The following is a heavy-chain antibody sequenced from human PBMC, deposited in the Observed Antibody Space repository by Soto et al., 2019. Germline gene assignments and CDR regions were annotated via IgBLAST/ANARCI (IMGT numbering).Heavy chain of an antibody. J-gene: IGHJ5*02. CDR3: ARPGGSSGRYYWFDP. V-gene: IGHV4-39*01. Sequence: QLQLQESGPGLVKPSETLSLTCTVSGGSISSSSYYWGWIRQPPGKGLEWIGSIYYSGSTYCNPSLKSRVTISVDTSKNQFSLKLSSVTAADTAVYYCARPGGSSGRYYWFDPWGQGTLVTVSS. CDR1: GGSISSSSYY. CDR2: IYYSGST. D-gene: IGHD6-19*01.